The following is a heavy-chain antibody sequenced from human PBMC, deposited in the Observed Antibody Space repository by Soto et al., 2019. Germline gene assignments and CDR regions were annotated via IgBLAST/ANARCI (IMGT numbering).Heavy chain of an antibody. CDR2: ISSSSSYI. J-gene: IGHJ6*02. CDR3: ARQNDFWRGYYYYYYYGMDV. V-gene: IGHV3-21*01. Sequence: GGSLRLSCAASGFTFSSYSMNWVRQAPGKGLEWVSSISSSSSYIYYADSVKGRFTISRDNAKNSLYLQMNSLRAEDTAVYYCARQNDFWRGYYYYYYYGMDVWGQGTTVTVSS. CDR1: GFTFSSYS. D-gene: IGHD3-3*01.